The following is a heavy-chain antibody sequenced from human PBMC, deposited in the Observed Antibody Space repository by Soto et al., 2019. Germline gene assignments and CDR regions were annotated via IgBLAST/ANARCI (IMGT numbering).Heavy chain of an antibody. Sequence: QVQLVQSGAEVKKPGSSVKVSCKASGGTFSSYAISWVRQAPGQGLEWMGGIIPIFGTANCAQKFQGRVTITADKSTSTAYMELSSLRSEDTAVYYCAREGITGTTDYYYYYGMDVWGQGTTVTVSS. CDR3: AREGITGTTDYYYYYGMDV. CDR1: GGTFSSYA. CDR2: IIPIFGTA. V-gene: IGHV1-69*06. D-gene: IGHD1-20*01. J-gene: IGHJ6*02.